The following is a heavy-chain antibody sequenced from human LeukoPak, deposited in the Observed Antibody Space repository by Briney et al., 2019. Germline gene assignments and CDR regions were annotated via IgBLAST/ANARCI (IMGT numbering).Heavy chain of an antibody. CDR3: ARDGGLRWYFDY. J-gene: IGHJ4*02. Sequence: GGSLRLSCAASGFTFSSYGMHWVRQAPGKGLEWVAVIWYDGSNKYYADSVKGRFTISRDNSKNTLYLQMNSLRAEDTAVYYCARDGGLRWYFDYWGQGTLVTVSS. CDR1: GFTFSSYG. D-gene: IGHD4-23*01. V-gene: IGHV3-33*01. CDR2: IWYDGSNK.